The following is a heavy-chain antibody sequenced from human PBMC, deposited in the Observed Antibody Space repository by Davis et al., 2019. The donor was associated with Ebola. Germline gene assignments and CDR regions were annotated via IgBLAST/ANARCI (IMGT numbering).Heavy chain of an antibody. V-gene: IGHV5-51*01. CDR2: IYPDDSDT. CDR1: GYSFTNYW. Sequence: GESLKISCKASGYSFTNYWIAWVRQMPGKGLEWVGIIYPDDSDTRYSPSFQGQVTISADKSISTAYLQWSSLKASDTAMYYCARRRIAAAPNYYYGMDVWGQGTTVTVSS. CDR3: ARRRIAAAPNYYYGMDV. J-gene: IGHJ6*02. D-gene: IGHD6-13*01.